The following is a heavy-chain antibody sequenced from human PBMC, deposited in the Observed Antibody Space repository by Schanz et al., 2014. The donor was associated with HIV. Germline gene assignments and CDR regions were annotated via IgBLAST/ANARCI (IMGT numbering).Heavy chain of an antibody. CDR1: GFIFSDYY. CDR2: ITNSGSTM. Sequence: QVQLVESGGGLVKPGGSLRLSCAASGFIFSDYYMTWVRQAPGKGLECVSYITNSGSTMYTADSVEGRFSISRDNAKNSLVLQMSSLRVEDTAVYYCARGAHRDAYNTDAFDIWGQGTMVTVSS. J-gene: IGHJ3*02. CDR3: ARGAHRDAYNTDAFDI. V-gene: IGHV3-11*01. D-gene: IGHD1-1*01.